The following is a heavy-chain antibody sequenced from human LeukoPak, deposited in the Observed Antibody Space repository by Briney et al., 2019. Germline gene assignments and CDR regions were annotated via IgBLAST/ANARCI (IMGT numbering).Heavy chain of an antibody. CDR3: ARGKVGYYVSGTILGY. Sequence: ASVKVSCKASGYTFTSYDMNWVRQASGQGLEWMGWMNPNSGNTVYAQKFQGRVTMTKNTSISTASMEPSRLRCEATAVYYCARGKVGYYVSGTILGYWGQGTLVTVSS. CDR1: GYTFTSYD. V-gene: IGHV1-8*01. J-gene: IGHJ4*02. D-gene: IGHD3-10*01. CDR2: MNPNSGNT.